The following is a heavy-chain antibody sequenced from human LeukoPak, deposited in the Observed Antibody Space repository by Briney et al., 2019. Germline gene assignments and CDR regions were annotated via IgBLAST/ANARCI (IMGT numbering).Heavy chain of an antibody. Sequence: GGSLRLSCAASGFTFSSYWMSWVRQAPGKGLEWVANIKQDGSEKYYVDSVKGRFTISRDNSKNTLYLQMNSLRAEDTAVYYCAKERYSSGWYHPDYFDYWGQGTLVTVSS. CDR3: AKERYSSGWYHPDYFDY. D-gene: IGHD6-19*01. J-gene: IGHJ4*02. CDR1: GFTFSSYW. CDR2: IKQDGSEK. V-gene: IGHV3-7*05.